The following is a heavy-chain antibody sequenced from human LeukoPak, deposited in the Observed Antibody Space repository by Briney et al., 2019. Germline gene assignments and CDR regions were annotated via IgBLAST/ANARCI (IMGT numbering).Heavy chain of an antibody. Sequence: ASVKVSCKASGYTFTSYAMNWVRQAPGQGLEWMGWINTNTGNPTYAQGFTGRIVFSLDTSVSTAYLQISSLKAEDTAVYYCARGSPRVAATPSLDIWWGQGTLVTVSS. D-gene: IGHD2-15*01. J-gene: IGHJ4*02. CDR3: ARGSPRVAATPSLDIW. CDR1: GYTFTSYA. CDR2: INTNTGNP. V-gene: IGHV7-4-1*02.